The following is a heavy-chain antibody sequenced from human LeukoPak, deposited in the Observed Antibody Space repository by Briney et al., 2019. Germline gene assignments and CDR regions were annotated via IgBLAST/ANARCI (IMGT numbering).Heavy chain of an antibody. CDR1: GFTFSSSE. CDR3: ARLSDGYNFFDY. V-gene: IGHV3-48*03. Sequence: GGSLRLSCAASGFTFSSSEMNWIRQAPGKGLEWVSFIGSSGTTRYYAHSLTGRFTISRDDSKNVLYLQMNSLRAEDTAVYYCARLSDGYNFFDYWGQGTLVTVSA. J-gene: IGHJ4*02. CDR2: IGSSGTTR. D-gene: IGHD5-24*01.